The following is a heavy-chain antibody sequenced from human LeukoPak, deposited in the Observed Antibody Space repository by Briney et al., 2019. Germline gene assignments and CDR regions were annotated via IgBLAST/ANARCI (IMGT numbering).Heavy chain of an antibody. CDR2: IYYSGST. D-gene: IGHD3-16*01. V-gene: IGHV4-31*11. CDR1: GGSFSGYY. Sequence: PSETLPLTCAVYGGSFSGYYWSWIRQHPGKGLEWIGYIYYSGSTYYNPSLKSRVTISVDTSKNQFSLKLSSVTAADTAVYYCARSGGGVLPQGYWGQGTLVTVPS. CDR3: ARSGGGVLPQGY. J-gene: IGHJ4*02.